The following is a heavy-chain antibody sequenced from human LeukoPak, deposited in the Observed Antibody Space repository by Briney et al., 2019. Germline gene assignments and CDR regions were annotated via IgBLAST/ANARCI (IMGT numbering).Heavy chain of an antibody. D-gene: IGHD5-18*01. CDR3: AREDTTMVGFDR. V-gene: IGHV1-3*01. Sequence: ASVKVSCKASGYAFTNCAIHWVRQAPGQRLEWMGWINAANGNTKYSQKFQGRVTITRDTSASTAYMELSSLRSEDTAVYYCAREDTTMVGFDRWGQGTLVTVSS. CDR2: INAANGNT. J-gene: IGHJ4*02. CDR1: GYAFTNCA.